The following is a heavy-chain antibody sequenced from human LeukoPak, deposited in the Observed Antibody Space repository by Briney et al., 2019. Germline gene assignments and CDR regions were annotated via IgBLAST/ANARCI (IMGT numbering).Heavy chain of an antibody. J-gene: IGHJ6*03. CDR1: GGTFSSYA. V-gene: IGHV1-69*05. Sequence: SVKVSCKASGGTFSSYAISWVRQAPGQGLEWMGGIIPIFGTANYAQKFQGRVTITTDEPTSTAYMELSSLRSEDTAVYYCASSRDGYNGYYYYYYMDVWGKGTTVTVSS. CDR2: IIPIFGTA. D-gene: IGHD5-24*01. CDR3: ASSRDGYNGYYYYYYMDV.